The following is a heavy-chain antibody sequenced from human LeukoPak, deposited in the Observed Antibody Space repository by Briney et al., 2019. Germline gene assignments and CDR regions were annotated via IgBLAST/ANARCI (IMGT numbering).Heavy chain of an antibody. J-gene: IGHJ4*02. CDR2: IKSKTDGGTT. V-gene: IGHV3-15*01. CDR3: TTGAYYYDSSGYYY. Sequence: GGSLRLSCAASGFTFSNAWMSWVRQAPGKGLEWVGRIKSKTDGGTTDYAAPVKGRFTISRDDSKNTLYLQMNSLKTEDTAVYYCTTGAYYYDSSGYYYWGQGTLVTVSS. CDR1: GFTFSNAW. D-gene: IGHD3-22*01.